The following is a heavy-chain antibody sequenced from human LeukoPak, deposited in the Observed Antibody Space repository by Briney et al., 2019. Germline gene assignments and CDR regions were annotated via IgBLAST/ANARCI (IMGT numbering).Heavy chain of an antibody. CDR3: ARGVPGTYCYHYMDD. J-gene: IGHJ6*03. CDR2: INPNSGGT. V-gene: IGHV1-2*02. D-gene: IGHD2-2*01. CDR1: GYTFTGYY. Sequence: ASVKVSCKASGYTFTGYYMHWVRQAPGQGLEWMGWINPNSGGTNYAQKFQGRVTMTRDTSITTAYMELTRLRSDDTAVYYCARGVPGTYCYHYMDDWGKGTTVTVSS.